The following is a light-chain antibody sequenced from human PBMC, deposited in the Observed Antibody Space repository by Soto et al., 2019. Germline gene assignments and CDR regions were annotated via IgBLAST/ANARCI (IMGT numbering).Light chain of an antibody. CDR3: QSLDRRLFEEV. Sequence: QSVLTQPPSVSGAPGQRVTISCTGSSSNLGANYDVHWYQQQLPGTAPKLLIYGNNNRPPGVPDRFPGSKSGSSASLTITGLQAEDEAGYSCQSLDRRLFEEVFRTGTKLTVL. V-gene: IGLV1-40*01. CDR1: SSNLGANYD. CDR2: GNN. J-gene: IGLJ1*01.